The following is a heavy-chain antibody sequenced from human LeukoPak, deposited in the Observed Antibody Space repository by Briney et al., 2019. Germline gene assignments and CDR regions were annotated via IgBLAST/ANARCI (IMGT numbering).Heavy chain of an antibody. Sequence: RGSLRLSCAASGFTFSSYAMSWVRQAPGKGLEWVSAISGSGGSTYYADSVKGRFTISRDNSKNTLYLQMNSLRAEDTAVYYCAKEGYCGGDCYLPFDYWGQGTLVTVSS. CDR2: ISGSGGST. CDR1: GFTFSSYA. V-gene: IGHV3-23*01. D-gene: IGHD2-21*02. CDR3: AKEGYCGGDCYLPFDY. J-gene: IGHJ4*02.